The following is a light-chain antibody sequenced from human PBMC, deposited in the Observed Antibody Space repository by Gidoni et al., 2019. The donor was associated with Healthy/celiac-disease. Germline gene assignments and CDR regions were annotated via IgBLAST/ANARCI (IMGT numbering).Light chain of an antibody. CDR1: QSVSSY. V-gene: IGKV3-11*01. J-gene: IGKJ2*01. CDR2: DAS. CDR3: QQRSNWPPMYT. Sequence: DIVLTQSPATLSLSPGERATLSCRAIQSVSSYFAWYQQKPGQAPRLLIYDASNRATGIPARFSGSGSGTDFTLTISSLEPEDFAVYYCQQRSNWPPMYTFXQXTKLEIK.